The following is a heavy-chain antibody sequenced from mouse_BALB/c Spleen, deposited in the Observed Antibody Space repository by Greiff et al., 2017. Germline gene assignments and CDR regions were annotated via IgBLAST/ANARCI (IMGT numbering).Heavy chain of an antibody. CDR2: ISDGGSYT. CDR3: ARDRDGNPFAY. V-gene: IGHV5-4*02. J-gene: IGHJ3*01. CDR1: GFTFSDYY. D-gene: IGHD2-1*01. Sequence: EVKLVESGGGLVKPGGSLKLSCAASGFTFSDYYMYWVRQTPEKRLEWVATISDGGSYTYYPDSVKGRFTISRDNAKNNLYLQMSSLKSEDTAMYYCARDRDGNPFAYWGQGTLVTVSA.